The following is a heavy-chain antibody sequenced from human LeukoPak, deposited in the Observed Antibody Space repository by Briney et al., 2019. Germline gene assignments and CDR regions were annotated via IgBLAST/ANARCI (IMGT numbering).Heavy chain of an antibody. CDR2: TYYRSTWYN. D-gene: IGHD2-2*01. Sequence: SQTLSLTCAISGDSVSSNSVTWNWIRQSPSRGLEWLGRTYYRSTWYNDYAVSVRGRITVNPDTSKNQFSLHLNSVTTEDTAVYYCARRLTQYDCFDPWGQGILVTVSS. J-gene: IGHJ5*02. CDR3: ARRLTQYDCFDP. V-gene: IGHV6-1*01. CDR1: GDSVSSNSVT.